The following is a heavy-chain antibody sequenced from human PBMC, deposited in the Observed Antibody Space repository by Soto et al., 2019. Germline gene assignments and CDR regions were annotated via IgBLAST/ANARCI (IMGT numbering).Heavy chain of an antibody. CDR3: ARGTHSSSWYYFDY. CDR1: GFTVSSNY. J-gene: IGHJ4*02. V-gene: IGHV3-66*01. CDR2: IYSGSST. D-gene: IGHD6-13*01. Sequence: GGSLRLSCAASGFTVSSNYMSWVRQAPGKGLEWVSVIYSGSSTYYADSVKGRFTISKDNTKNTLYLQMNSLRAEDTAVYYCARGTHSSSWYYFDYWGQGTLVTVSS.